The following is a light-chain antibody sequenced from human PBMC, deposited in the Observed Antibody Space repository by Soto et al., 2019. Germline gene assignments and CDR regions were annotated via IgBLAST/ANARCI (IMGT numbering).Light chain of an antibody. Sequence: SYELTQPPSESLAPGQTAWITCGGNNIGTKSVHWFQQKPGQAPVLVAHDDNDRPSGIPERFSGSNSGNTATLTISRVEAGDEADYYCQVWDYSSDHYVFGTGTKVTVL. CDR2: DDN. CDR1: NIGTKS. CDR3: QVWDYSSDHYV. J-gene: IGLJ1*01. V-gene: IGLV3-21*02.